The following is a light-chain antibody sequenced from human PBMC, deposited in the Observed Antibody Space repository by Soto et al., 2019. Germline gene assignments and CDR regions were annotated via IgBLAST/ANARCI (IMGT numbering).Light chain of an antibody. CDR2: KAS. CDR1: QSVSSR. CDR3: QQYNDFPYT. Sequence: DIQMTQSPSTLSASVGDSVTITCRASQSVSSRLAWYQQKPGKAPKLLIYKASTLESGVPSRFIGSGSGTEFTLTLNSLQPDDFATYYCQQYNDFPYTFGQGTKLEIK. V-gene: IGKV1-5*03. J-gene: IGKJ2*01.